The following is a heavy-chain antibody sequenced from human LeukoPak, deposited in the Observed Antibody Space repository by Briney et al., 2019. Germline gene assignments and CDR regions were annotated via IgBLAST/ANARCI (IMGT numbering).Heavy chain of an antibody. Sequence: SSETLSLTCAVYGGSFSDYYWTWIRQPPGKGLEWIGEINHSGSTNFNPSLKSRVTISVDTSKNQFSLKLSSVTAADTAVYYCARRNTDYYDSSGHFWFDPWGQGTLVTVSS. D-gene: IGHD3-22*01. J-gene: IGHJ5*02. V-gene: IGHV4-34*01. CDR2: INHSGST. CDR1: GGSFSDYY. CDR3: ARRNTDYYDSSGHFWFDP.